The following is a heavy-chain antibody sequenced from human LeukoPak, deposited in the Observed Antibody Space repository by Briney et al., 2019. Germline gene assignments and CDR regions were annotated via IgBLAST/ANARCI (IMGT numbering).Heavy chain of an antibody. Sequence: ASVKVSCKASGYTLTGYYMHWVRQAPGQGLEWMGWINPNSGGTNYAQKFQGRVTMTRDTSISTAYMELSRLRSDDTAVYYCARDLAIFGVVIILPYYYGMDVWGQGTTVTVSS. J-gene: IGHJ6*02. CDR1: GYTLTGYY. CDR3: ARDLAIFGVVIILPYYYGMDV. D-gene: IGHD3-3*01. CDR2: INPNSGGT. V-gene: IGHV1-2*02.